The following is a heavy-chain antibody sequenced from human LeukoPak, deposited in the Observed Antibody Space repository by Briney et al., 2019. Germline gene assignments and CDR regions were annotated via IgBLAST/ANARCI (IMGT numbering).Heavy chain of an antibody. CDR1: GGSISSYY. V-gene: IGHV4-59*01. Sequence: SETLSLTCTVSGGSISSYYWSWIRQPPGKGLEWVGYIYYSGSTNYNPSLKSRVTISVDTSKNQFSLKLSSVTAADTAVYYCARSSDSSSWYPSYYYYYGMDVWGQGTTVTVSS. CDR2: IYYSGST. D-gene: IGHD6-13*01. J-gene: IGHJ6*02. CDR3: ARSSDSSSWYPSYYYYYGMDV.